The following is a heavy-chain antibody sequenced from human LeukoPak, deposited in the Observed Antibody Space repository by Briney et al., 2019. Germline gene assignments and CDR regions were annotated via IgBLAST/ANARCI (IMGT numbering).Heavy chain of an antibody. V-gene: IGHV3-23*01. D-gene: IGHD4-17*01. CDR1: GFIFTNFP. CDR2: ISAGGGAT. J-gene: IGHJ4*02. Sequence: GGSLRLSCAASGFIFTNFPMSWVRQAPGKGLEWVSAISAGGGATYYADSVKGRFTISRDNSKKTLFLQINSLRAEDTAVYYCAKASYGDYAFDYWGQGTLVTVSS. CDR3: AKASYGDYAFDY.